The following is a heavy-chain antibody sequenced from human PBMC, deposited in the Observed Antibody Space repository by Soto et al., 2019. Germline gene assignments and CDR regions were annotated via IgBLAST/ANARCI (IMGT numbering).Heavy chain of an antibody. D-gene: IGHD2-21*01. Sequence: GGSLRLSCAASGFTFSTYWMHWVRQAPGKGLVWVSLINPDGSTTHYADSVKGRFTISRDNAKNTVYLQMTSLRVEDTAVYYCARDDEGWSDCDLFYWGKGALVTVSS. CDR3: ARDDEGWSDCDLFY. CDR1: GFTFSTYW. CDR2: INPDGSTT. J-gene: IGHJ4*02. V-gene: IGHV3-74*01.